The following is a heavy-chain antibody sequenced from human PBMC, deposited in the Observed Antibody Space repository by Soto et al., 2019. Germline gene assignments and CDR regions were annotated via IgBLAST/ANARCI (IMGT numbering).Heavy chain of an antibody. D-gene: IGHD5-18*01. CDR3: AKDVATAMVTSFDY. J-gene: IGHJ4*02. CDR1: GFTFDDYA. Sequence: GGSLRLSCAASGFTFDDYAMHWVRQAPGKGLEWVSGISWNSGSIGYADSVKGRFTISRDNAKNSLYLQMNSLRAEDTALYYCAKDVATAMVTSFDYWGQGTLVTVSS. V-gene: IGHV3-9*01. CDR2: ISWNSGSI.